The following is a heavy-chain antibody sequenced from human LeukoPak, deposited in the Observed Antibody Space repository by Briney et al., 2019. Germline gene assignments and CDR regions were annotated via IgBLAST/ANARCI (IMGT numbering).Heavy chain of an antibody. V-gene: IGHV1-18*01. CDR1: GYTFTSYG. CDR3: ARDGEIAVAGYYFDY. CDR2: ISAYNGNT. D-gene: IGHD6-19*01. Sequence: ASVKVSCKASGYTFTSYGISWVRQAPGQGLEWMGWISAYNGNTNYAQKLQGRVTMTTDTSTSTAYMELRSLRSEDTAVYYCARDGEIAVAGYYFDYWGQGTLVTVSS. J-gene: IGHJ4*02.